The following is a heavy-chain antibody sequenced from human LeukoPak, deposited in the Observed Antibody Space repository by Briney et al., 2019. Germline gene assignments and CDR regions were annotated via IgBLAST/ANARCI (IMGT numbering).Heavy chain of an antibody. D-gene: IGHD6-6*01. CDR2: ISSSSSYI. J-gene: IGHJ4*02. CDR1: RFTFSSYA. Sequence: TGGSLRLSCAASRFTFSSYAMHWVRQAPGRGLEWVSSISSSSSYIYYADSVKGRFTISRDNAKNSLYLQMNSLRAEDTAVYYCARGYSSSASYYFDYWGQGTLVTVSS. CDR3: ARGYSSSASYYFDY. V-gene: IGHV3-21*01.